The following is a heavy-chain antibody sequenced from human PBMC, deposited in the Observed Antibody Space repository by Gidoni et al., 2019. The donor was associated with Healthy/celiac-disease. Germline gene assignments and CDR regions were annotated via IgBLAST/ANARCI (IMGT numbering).Heavy chain of an antibody. CDR2: ISGSGGST. V-gene: IGHV3-23*01. CDR1: GFTFSSYA. CDR3: AKDRLRLGFTMIVVVIRITDAFDI. J-gene: IGHJ3*02. D-gene: IGHD3-22*01. Sequence: EVQLLESGGGLVQPGGSLRLSCAASGFTFSSYAMSWVRQAPGKGLEWVSAISGSGGSTYYADSVKGRFTISRDNSKNTLYLQMNSLRAEDTAVYYCAKDRLRLGFTMIVVVIRITDAFDIWGQGTMVTVSS.